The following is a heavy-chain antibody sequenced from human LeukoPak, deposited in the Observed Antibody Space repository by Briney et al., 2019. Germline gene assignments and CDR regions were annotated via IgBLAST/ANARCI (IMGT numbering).Heavy chain of an antibody. Sequence: SETLSLTCTLSGGSISSSSYYCGWSRQPPGAGLEWIASIYYNGNTDYNPSLKSRATISIDTSKNQFSLKLNSVTAADTAVYYCARVGWGNAAAHPNWLDSWGQGILVTVSS. J-gene: IGHJ5*01. CDR2: IYYNGNT. CDR1: GGSISSSSYY. D-gene: IGHD6-13*01. CDR3: ARVGWGNAAAHPNWLDS. V-gene: IGHV4-39*07.